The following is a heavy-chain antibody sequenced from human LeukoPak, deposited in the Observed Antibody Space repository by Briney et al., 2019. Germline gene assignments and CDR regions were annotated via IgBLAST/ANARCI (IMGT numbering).Heavy chain of an antibody. CDR3: ARGVLISYKQYYFDY. J-gene: IGHJ4*02. Sequence: GGSLRLSCAASGFTVSSNYMSWVRQAPGKGLEWVSVIYSGGSTYYADSAKGRFTISRDNSKNTLYLQMNSLRAEDTAVYYCARGVLISYKQYYFDYWGQGTLVTVSA. CDR1: GFTVSSNY. V-gene: IGHV3-53*01. D-gene: IGHD5-24*01. CDR2: IYSGGST.